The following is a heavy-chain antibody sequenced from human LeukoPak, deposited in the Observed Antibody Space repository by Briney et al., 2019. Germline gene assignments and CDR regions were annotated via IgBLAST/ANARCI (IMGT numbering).Heavy chain of an antibody. V-gene: IGHV3-7*03. CDR3: ARGGGLDV. J-gene: IGHJ6*02. Sequence: PGGSLRPSCAASGFTFRSYSMNWVRQAPGKGLEWVASINHNGNVNYYVDSVKGRFTISRDNAKNSLYLQMSNLRAEDTAVYFCARGGGLDVWGQGATVTVSS. D-gene: IGHD3-16*01. CDR1: GFTFRSYS. CDR2: INHNGNVN.